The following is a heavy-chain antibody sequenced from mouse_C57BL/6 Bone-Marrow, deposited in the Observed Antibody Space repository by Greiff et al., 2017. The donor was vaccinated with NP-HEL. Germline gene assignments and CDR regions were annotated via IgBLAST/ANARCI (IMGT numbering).Heavy chain of an antibody. CDR3: AKGFYSPYAY. Sequence: VQLQQPGAELVMPGASVKLSCKASGYTFTSYWMHWVKQRPGQGLEWIGEIDPSDSYTNYNQKFKGKSTLTVDKSSSTAYMQLSSLTSEDSAVYSCAKGFYSPYAYWGQGPLVTVSA. CDR1: GYTFTSYW. CDR2: IDPSDSYT. V-gene: IGHV1-69*01. J-gene: IGHJ3*01. D-gene: IGHD1-1*01.